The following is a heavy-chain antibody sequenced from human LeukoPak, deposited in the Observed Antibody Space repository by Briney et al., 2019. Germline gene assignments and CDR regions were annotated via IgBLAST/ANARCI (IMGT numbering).Heavy chain of an antibody. V-gene: IGHV3-30*04. CDR2: ISYDGSNK. J-gene: IGHJ4*02. CDR3: AKDRQMDY. CDR1: GFTFSSYA. Sequence: GGSLRLSCAASGFTFSSYAMHWVRQAPGKGLEWVAVISYDGSNKYYADSVKGRFTISRDNSKNTLYLQMNSLRAEDTAVYYCAKDRQMDYWGQGTLVTVSS. D-gene: IGHD5-24*01.